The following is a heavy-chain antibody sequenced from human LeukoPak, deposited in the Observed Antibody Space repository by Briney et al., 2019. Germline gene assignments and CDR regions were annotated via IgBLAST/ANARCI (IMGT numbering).Heavy chain of an antibody. V-gene: IGHV1-69*06. J-gene: IGHJ5*02. D-gene: IGHD2-21*02. CDR2: IIPIFGTA. CDR3: ARDIVAGYCGGDCYSRDWFDP. Sequence: SVKVSCKASGGTFSSYAISWVRQAPGQGLEWMGGIIPIFGTANYAQKFQGRVTITADKSTSTAYMELSSLRSEDTAVYYCARDIVAGYCGGDCYSRDWFDPWGQGTLVTVSS. CDR1: GGTFSSYA.